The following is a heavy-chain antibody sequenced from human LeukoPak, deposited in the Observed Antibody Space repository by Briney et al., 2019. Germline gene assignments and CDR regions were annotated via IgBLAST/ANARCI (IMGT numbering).Heavy chain of an antibody. V-gene: IGHV3-11*04. Sequence: PGGSLRLSCAASGFTFSDYYMSWIRQAPGKGLEWVSYISSSGSTIYYADSVKGRFTISRDNAKNSLYLQMNSLRAEDTAVYYCARDSPYYYDSSGYYPGGRVAHNWFDPWGQGTLVTVSS. CDR3: ARDSPYYYDSSGYYPGGRVAHNWFDP. D-gene: IGHD3-22*01. CDR1: GFTFSDYY. CDR2: ISSSGSTI. J-gene: IGHJ5*02.